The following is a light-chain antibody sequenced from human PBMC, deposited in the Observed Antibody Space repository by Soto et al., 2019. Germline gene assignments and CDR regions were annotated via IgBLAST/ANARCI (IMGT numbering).Light chain of an antibody. J-gene: IGKJ5*01. Sequence: ELRQRPGTQRLSEGGRARVCRWASQRVSSTYLIWYQQKPGQAPRLLIYGASNRATGIPARFSGSGSGTDFTLTIRSLEPEDFAVYYFFRRSNWIAFGQGTRLEIK. CDR1: QRVSSTY. CDR3: FRRSNWIA. CDR2: GAS. V-gene: IGKV3D-20*02.